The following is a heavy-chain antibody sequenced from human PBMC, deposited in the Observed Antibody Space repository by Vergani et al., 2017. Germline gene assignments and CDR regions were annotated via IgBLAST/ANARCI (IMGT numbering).Heavy chain of an antibody. CDR1: GFTFDDYA. CDR3: AKDLGQGGYYYYYGMDV. CDR2: ISWNSGSI. Sequence: EVQLVESGGGLVQPGRSLRLSCAASGFTFDDYAMHWVRQAPGKGLEWVSGISWNSGSIGYADSVKGRFTISRDNAKNSLYLQMNSLRAEDTALYYCAKDLGQGGYYYYYGMDVWGQGTTVTVSS. V-gene: IGHV3-9*01. D-gene: IGHD1-26*01. J-gene: IGHJ6*02.